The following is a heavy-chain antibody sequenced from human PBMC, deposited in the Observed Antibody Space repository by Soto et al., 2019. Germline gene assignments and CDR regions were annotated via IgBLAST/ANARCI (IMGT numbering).Heavy chain of an antibody. CDR3: ARDMGLRIAVADY. CDR2: INAGNGNT. D-gene: IGHD6-19*01. Sequence: ASVKVSCKASGYTFTSYAMHWVRQAPGQRLEWMGWINAGNGNTKYSQKFQGRVTITGDTSASTAYMELSSLRSEDTAVYYCARDMGLRIAVADYWGQGTLVTVSS. CDR1: GYTFTSYA. V-gene: IGHV1-3*01. J-gene: IGHJ4*02.